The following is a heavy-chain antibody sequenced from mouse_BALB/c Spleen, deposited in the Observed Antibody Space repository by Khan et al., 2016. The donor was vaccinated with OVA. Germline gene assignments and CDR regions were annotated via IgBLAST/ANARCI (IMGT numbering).Heavy chain of an antibody. D-gene: IGHD1-1*01. V-gene: IGHV9-3-1*01. Sequence: QIQLVQSGPELKKPGETVKISCKASGYTFTNYGMNWVKQAPGKGLKWMGWINTYTGEPTYADDFKGRFAFSLETSASTAYLQINNLKNEDTATYFCARGSSRAMDYWGQGTSVTVSS. J-gene: IGHJ4*01. CDR2: INTYTGEP. CDR1: GYTFTNYG. CDR3: ARGSSRAMDY.